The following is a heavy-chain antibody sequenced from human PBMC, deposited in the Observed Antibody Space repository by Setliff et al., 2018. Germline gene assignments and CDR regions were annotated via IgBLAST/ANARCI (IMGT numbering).Heavy chain of an antibody. D-gene: IGHD3-9*01. Sequence: SVKVSCKASGGTFSSYAISWVRQAPGQGLEWMGRIIPIFGTANYAQKFQGRVTITADESTSTAYMELTSLTLEDTAVYYCATSPKKVTGSDYYNYYMDVWGKGTMVTVSS. CDR3: ATSPKKVTGSDYYNYYMDV. CDR2: IIPIFGTA. V-gene: IGHV1-69*13. J-gene: IGHJ6*03. CDR1: GGTFSSYA.